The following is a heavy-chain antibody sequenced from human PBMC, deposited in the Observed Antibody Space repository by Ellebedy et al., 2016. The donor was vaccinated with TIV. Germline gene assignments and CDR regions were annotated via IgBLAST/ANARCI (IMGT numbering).Heavy chain of an antibody. V-gene: IGHV3-74*01. Sequence: GESLKISCEASGFIFSNYYMHWVCQAPGKGLEWVARITEYGDTPFYADSVRCRFIISRDNTKNTVFLQMNSLRAEDTAHYYCVRDLREYDWWGQGALVTVSS. J-gene: IGHJ4*02. CDR3: VRDLREYDW. D-gene: IGHD2/OR15-2a*01. CDR1: GFIFSNYY. CDR2: ITEYGDTP.